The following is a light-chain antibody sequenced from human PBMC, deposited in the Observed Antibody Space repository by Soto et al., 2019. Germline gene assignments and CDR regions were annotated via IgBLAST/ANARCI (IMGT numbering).Light chain of an antibody. V-gene: IGKV3-20*01. J-gene: IGKJ1*01. CDR1: ESVSGSY. CDR3: QQYGRT. CDR2: GAS. Sequence: VWTQSVGTLSLSLGERAALSCRASESVSGSYIAWYQQKVGQSPRLLIYGASNRATGIPDRFNGSASGTDFTLTISRLEPEDFAMYYCQQYGRTFGLGTKVDIK.